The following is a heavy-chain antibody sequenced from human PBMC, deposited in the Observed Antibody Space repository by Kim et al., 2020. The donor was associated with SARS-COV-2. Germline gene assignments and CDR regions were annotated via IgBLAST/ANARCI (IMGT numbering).Heavy chain of an antibody. Sequence: GGSLRLSCAASGFTFINYAMSWVRQAPGKGLEWVSDISGDGSNRDYADSVKGRFTISRDNSKNTLFMQMNSLRTEDTALYYCAKNHPVVSATQRPCAYWGQGTLVTV. CDR3: AKNHPVVSATQRPCAY. D-gene: IGHD2-15*01. V-gene: IGHV3-23*01. J-gene: IGHJ1*01. CDR1: GFTFINYA. CDR2: ISGDGSNR.